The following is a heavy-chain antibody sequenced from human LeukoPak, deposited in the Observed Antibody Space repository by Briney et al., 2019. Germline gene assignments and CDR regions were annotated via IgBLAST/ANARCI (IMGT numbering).Heavy chain of an antibody. D-gene: IGHD3-10*01. CDR3: ARGNYYGQDY. J-gene: IGHJ4*02. CDR2: ISWNSGSI. CDR1: GFTFDDYA. V-gene: IGHV3-9*01. Sequence: GGSLRLSCAASGFTFDDYAMHWVRQAPGKGLEWVSGISWNSGSIGYADSVKGRFTISRDNAKNSLYLQMNSLRAEDTAVYYCARGNYYGQDYWGQGTLVTVSS.